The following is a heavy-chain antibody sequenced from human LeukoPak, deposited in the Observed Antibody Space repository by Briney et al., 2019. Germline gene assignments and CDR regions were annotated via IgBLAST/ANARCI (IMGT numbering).Heavy chain of an antibody. CDR3: ARDLENSSSWSLGRRPF. CDR2: ISSISSYI. Sequence: PGGSLRLSCAASGFTFSSYSMNWVRQAPGKGLERVSSISSISSYIYYADSVKGRFTISRDNAKNSLYLQMNSLRAEDTAVYYCARDLENSSSWSLGRRPFWGQGTMVTVSS. D-gene: IGHD6-13*01. CDR1: GFTFSSYS. J-gene: IGHJ3*01. V-gene: IGHV3-21*01.